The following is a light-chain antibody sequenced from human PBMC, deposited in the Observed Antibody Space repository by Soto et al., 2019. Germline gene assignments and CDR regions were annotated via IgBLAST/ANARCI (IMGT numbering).Light chain of an antibody. Sequence: DIQMIQSPSTLSASVGDRVTITCRASQWIHDWLAWYQQKPGKAPKLLIYGAVNLQRGVRSRFSGNGSGTEFTLTISSLQPDDFATYYCQHYNYNVGGGTKVDFK. CDR2: GAV. CDR1: QWIHDW. CDR3: QHYNYN. V-gene: IGKV1-5*03. J-gene: IGKJ4*01.